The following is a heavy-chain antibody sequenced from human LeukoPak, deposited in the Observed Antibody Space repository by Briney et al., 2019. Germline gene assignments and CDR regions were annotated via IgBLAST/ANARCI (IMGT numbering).Heavy chain of an antibody. CDR2: IYWNDDK. CDR1: GFSLSTSGVG. Sequence: SGPTLVKPTQTLTPTCTFSGFSLSTSGVGVGWIRQPPGKALEWLALIYWNDDKRYSPSLKSRLTITKDTSKNQVVLTMTNMDPVDTATYYCAHLDYYDSSGYFDYWGQGTLVTVSS. CDR3: AHLDYYDSSGYFDY. V-gene: IGHV2-5*01. J-gene: IGHJ4*02. D-gene: IGHD3-22*01.